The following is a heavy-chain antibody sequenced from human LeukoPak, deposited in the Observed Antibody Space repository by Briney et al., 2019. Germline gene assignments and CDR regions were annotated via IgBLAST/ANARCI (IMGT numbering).Heavy chain of an antibody. CDR3: ARDGGRNGGIKRFDY. V-gene: IGHV1-46*03. J-gene: IGHJ4*02. CDR2: INPSGGST. CDR1: GYTFTSYY. D-gene: IGHD4-23*01. Sequence: ASVKVSCKASGYTFTSYYMHWVRQAPGQGLEWMGIINPSGGSTSYAQKFQGRVTMTRDTSTSTVYMELSGLRSEDTAVYYCARDGGRNGGIKRFDYWGQGTLVTVSS.